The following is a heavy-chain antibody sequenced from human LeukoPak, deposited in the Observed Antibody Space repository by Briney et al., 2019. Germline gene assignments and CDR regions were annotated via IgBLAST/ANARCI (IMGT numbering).Heavy chain of an antibody. CDR2: ISGSGGST. D-gene: IGHD3-9*01. Sequence: GGSLRLSCAASGFTFSSYAMSWVRQAPGKGLEWVSAISGSGGSTYYADSVKGRFTISRDNSKNTLYLQMNSLRAEDTAVYYCAKGLRVLRYFDVPSYDFDYWGQGTLVTVSS. CDR3: AKGLRVLRYFDVPSYDFDY. CDR1: GFTFSSYA. V-gene: IGHV3-23*01. J-gene: IGHJ4*02.